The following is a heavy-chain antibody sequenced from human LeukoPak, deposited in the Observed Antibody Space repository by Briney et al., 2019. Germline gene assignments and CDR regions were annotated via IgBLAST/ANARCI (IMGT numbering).Heavy chain of an antibody. CDR2: IYYSGST. V-gene: IGHV4-39*01. CDR1: GGSISSSSYY. D-gene: IGHD3-22*01. J-gene: IGHJ4*02. Sequence: PWETLSLTCTVSGGSISSSSYYWGWIRQPPGKGLEWIGSIYYSGSTYYNPSLKSRVTISVDTSKNPFSLKLSSVTAADTAVYYCARMRDYYDSSGYLDYWGQGTLVTVSS. CDR3: ARMRDYYDSSGYLDY.